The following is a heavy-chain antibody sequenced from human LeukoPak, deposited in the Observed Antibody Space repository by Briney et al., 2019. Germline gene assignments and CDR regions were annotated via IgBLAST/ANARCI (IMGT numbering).Heavy chain of an antibody. Sequence: GGSLRLSCAASGFTFSNYGLNWVRQSPGKGLEWISYISGGGSDIYYADSVKGRFTISRDNAQKSLYLQMNSLRAEDTAVYYCARAPGHMGYFDYWGQGTLVTVSS. CDR2: ISGGGSDI. CDR1: GFTFSNYG. D-gene: IGHD2-21*01. CDR3: ARAPGHMGYFDY. J-gene: IGHJ4*02. V-gene: IGHV3-21*05.